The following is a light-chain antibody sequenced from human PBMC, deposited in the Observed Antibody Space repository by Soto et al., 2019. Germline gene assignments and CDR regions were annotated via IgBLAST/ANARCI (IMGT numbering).Light chain of an antibody. CDR3: SSYTVSDTLV. J-gene: IGLJ2*01. V-gene: IGLV2-14*01. CDR1: NSDVATYNF. Sequence: QSALTQPASVSGSPGQSITISCTGSNSDVATYNFVSWYQQHPGKAPQLIISEVSNRPSGVSHRFSASKSGNTASLTISGLQTEDEADYYCSSYTVSDTLVFGGGTQLTVL. CDR2: EVS.